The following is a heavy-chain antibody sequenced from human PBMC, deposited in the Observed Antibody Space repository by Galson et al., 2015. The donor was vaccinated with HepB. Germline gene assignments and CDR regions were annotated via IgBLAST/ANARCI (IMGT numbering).Heavy chain of an antibody. CDR3: AKEVPDTAMVTSYYYYGMDV. D-gene: IGHD5-18*01. J-gene: IGHJ6*02. CDR2: ISGSGGST. V-gene: IGHV3-23*01. CDR1: GFTFSSYA. Sequence: SLRLSCAASGFTFSSYAMSWVRQAPGKGLEWVSAISGSGGSTYYADSVKGRFTFSRDNSKNTLYLQMNSLRAEDTAVYYCAKEVPDTAMVTSYYYYGMDVWGQGTTVTVSS.